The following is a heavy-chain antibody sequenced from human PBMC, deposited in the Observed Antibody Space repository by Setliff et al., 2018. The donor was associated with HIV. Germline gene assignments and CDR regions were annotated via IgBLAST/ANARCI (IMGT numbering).Heavy chain of an antibody. V-gene: IGHV4-39*07. CDR3: ARGLYGSGSFFFDS. CDR2: IYLSGST. D-gene: IGHD3-10*01. J-gene: IGHJ4*02. CDR1: GDSITNDDYY. Sequence: SETLSLTCTVSGDSITNDDYYWGWIRQPPGKGLEWIGVIYLSGSTYYNSSLKSRVTISIDTSKRQFSLKLTSVTAADTAVYYCARGLYGSGSFFFDSWGRGTLVTVSS.